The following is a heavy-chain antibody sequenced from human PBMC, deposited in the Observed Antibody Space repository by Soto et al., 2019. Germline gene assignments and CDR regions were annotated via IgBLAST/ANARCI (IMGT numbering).Heavy chain of an antibody. CDR3: ARTLRGRGVKYFDD. J-gene: IGHJ4*02. Sequence: SQTLSLTCAISGDSVSNNSVAWNWVRQSPSRGLEWLGRAYYRSKWHYDYAPSVRSRITINPDTSKNHFSLQLNSVSPEDAAVYYCARTLRGRGVKYFDDWGQGTLVTVSS. CDR1: GDSVSNNSVA. V-gene: IGHV6-1*01. CDR2: AYYRSKWHY. D-gene: IGHD3-10*01.